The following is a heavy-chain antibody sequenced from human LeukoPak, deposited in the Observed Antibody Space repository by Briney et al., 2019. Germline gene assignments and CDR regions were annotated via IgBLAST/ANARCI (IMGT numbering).Heavy chain of an antibody. J-gene: IGHJ4*02. V-gene: IGHV3-30*18. CDR1: GFTFSSYG. D-gene: IGHD6-19*01. CDR2: ISYDGSNK. CDR3: ANGNSSSGWYLDY. Sequence: PGGSLRLSCAASGFTFSSYGMHWVRQAPGKGLEWVAVISYDGSNKYYADSVKGRFTISRDNSKNTLYLQMNSLRAEDTAVYYCANGNSSSGWYLDYWGQGTLVTVSS.